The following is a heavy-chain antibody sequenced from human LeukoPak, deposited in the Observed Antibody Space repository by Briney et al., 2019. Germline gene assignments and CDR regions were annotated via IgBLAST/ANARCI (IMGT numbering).Heavy chain of an antibody. CDR2: IYHSGST. CDR3: ARAIVGATTTLEFWDY. D-gene: IGHD1-26*01. V-gene: IGHV4-30-2*01. J-gene: IGHJ4*02. CDR1: GGSISSGGYY. Sequence: SETLSLTCTVSGGSISSGGYYWSWIRQPPGKGLEWIGYIYHSGSTYYNPSLKSRVTISVDRSKNQFSLKLSSVTAADTAVYYCARAIVGATTTLEFWDYWGQGTLVTVSS.